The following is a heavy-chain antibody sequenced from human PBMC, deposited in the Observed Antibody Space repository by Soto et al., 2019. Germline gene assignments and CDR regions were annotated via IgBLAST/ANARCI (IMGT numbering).Heavy chain of an antibody. CDR3: ARLATDIGVVVAATEDGAFEI. CDR1: GGSISSYY. Sequence: SETLSLTCTVSGGSISSYYWSWIRQPPGKGLEWIGYIYYSGSTNYNPSLKSRVTISVDTSKNQFSLKLSSVTAADTAVYYCARLATDIGVVVAATEDGAFEIWGKGTMVTVSS. CDR2: IYYSGST. V-gene: IGHV4-59*01. D-gene: IGHD2-15*01. J-gene: IGHJ3*02.